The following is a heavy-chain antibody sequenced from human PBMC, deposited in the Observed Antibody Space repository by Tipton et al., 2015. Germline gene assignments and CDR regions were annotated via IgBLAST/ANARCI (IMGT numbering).Heavy chain of an antibody. Sequence: TLSLTCTVSGGSVSSTSYYWSWIRQPPGKGLEWIGWLHYTGDSNYNPSLKSRLTLSVDTSKNQFSLELSSVTAADTAVYFCARDAWAGDSRGFYYIYWGQGTLVRVSS. V-gene: IGHV4-61*01. D-gene: IGHD3-22*01. CDR2: LHYTGDS. CDR1: GGSVSSTSYY. CDR3: ARDAWAGDSRGFYYIY. J-gene: IGHJ4*02.